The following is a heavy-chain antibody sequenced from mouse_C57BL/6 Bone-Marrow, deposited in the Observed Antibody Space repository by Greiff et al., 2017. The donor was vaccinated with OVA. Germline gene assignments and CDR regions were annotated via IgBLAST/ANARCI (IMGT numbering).Heavy chain of an antibody. CDR2: ISNGGGST. J-gene: IGHJ4*01. CDR1: GFTFSDYY. D-gene: IGHD1-1*01. V-gene: IGHV5-12*01. Sequence: EVMLVESGGGLVQPGGSLKLSCAASGFTFSDYYMYWVRQTPEKRLEWVAYISNGGGSTYYPDTVKGRFTISRDNAKNTLYLQMSRLKSEDTAMYYCARHPLRGGAMDYWGQGTSVTVSS. CDR3: ARHPLRGGAMDY.